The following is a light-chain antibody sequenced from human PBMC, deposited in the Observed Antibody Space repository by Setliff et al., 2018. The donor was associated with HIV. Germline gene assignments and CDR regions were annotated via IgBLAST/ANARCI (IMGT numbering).Light chain of an antibody. V-gene: IGLV2-14*01. CDR3: SASRPSRTLVV. CDR1: NSDIGGYNY. Sequence: ALTQPASVSGFPGQSITISCTGTNSDIGGYNYVSWYQQLPGEAPKLIIFQLINRPSGVSDRFSGSKSGNTASLTISGLQAEDEADYYCSASRPSRTLVVFGTGTKVTV. J-gene: IGLJ1*01. CDR2: QLI.